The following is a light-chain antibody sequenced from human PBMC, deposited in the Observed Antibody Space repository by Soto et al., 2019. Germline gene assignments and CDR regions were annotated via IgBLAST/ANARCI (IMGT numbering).Light chain of an antibody. CDR1: SSNIGSNT. CDR2: SNN. V-gene: IGLV1-44*01. CDR3: AAWDDSLNGRYV. J-gene: IGLJ1*01. Sequence: QSALTQPPSASGTPGQRVTISCSGSSSNIGSNTVNWYQQLPGTAPKLLIYSNNQRPTGVPDRFSGSESGTSASLAISGLQSEDEDDYYCAAWDDSLNGRYVFGTGTKVTVL.